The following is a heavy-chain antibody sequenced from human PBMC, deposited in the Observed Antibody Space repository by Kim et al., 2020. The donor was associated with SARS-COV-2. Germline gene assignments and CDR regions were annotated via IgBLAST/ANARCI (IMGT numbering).Heavy chain of an antibody. CDR1: GFTFSSYS. Sequence: GGSLRLSCAASGFTFSSYSMNWVRQAPGKGLEWVSYISSSSSTIYYADSVKGRFTISRDNAKNSLYLQMNSLRDEDTAVYYCARAGTGELLTYYFDYWGQGTLVTVSS. CDR2: ISSSSSTI. V-gene: IGHV3-48*02. D-gene: IGHD1-26*01. J-gene: IGHJ4*02. CDR3: ARAGTGELLTYYFDY.